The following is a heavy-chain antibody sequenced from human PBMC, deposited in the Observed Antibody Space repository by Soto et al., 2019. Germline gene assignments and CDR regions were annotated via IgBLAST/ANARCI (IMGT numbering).Heavy chain of an antibody. CDR3: AAALPDWGAYAFDY. CDR1: GFTFTNAW. Sequence: EVQLVESGGGLVEPGGSLRLSCAASGFTFTNAWLNWVRQAPGKGLAWVGRIKSKNDGVTTDYAAPVKGRFTISRDDSENTVYLQMNSLKAEDTAVYYCAAALPDWGAYAFDYWGQGTLVTVSA. V-gene: IGHV3-15*07. CDR2: IKSKNDGVTT. D-gene: IGHD3-16*01. J-gene: IGHJ4*02.